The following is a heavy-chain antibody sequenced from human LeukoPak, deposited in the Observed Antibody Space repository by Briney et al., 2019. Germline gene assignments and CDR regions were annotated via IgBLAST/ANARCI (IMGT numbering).Heavy chain of an antibody. D-gene: IGHD6-13*01. J-gene: IGHJ4*02. V-gene: IGHV3-23*01. CDR3: AKHLGSSWLYFDY. Sequence: PGGSLRLSCAASGFTFSSYAMSWVRQAPGKGLEWVSAISESGGSTYYADSVKGRFTISRDNSKNTLFLQMNSLRAEGTAVYYCAKHLGSSWLYFDYWGQGTLVTVSS. CDR2: ISESGGST. CDR1: GFTFSSYA.